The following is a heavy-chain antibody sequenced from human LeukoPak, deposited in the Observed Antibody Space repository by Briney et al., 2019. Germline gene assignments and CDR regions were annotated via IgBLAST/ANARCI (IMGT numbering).Heavy chain of an antibody. D-gene: IGHD3-10*01. CDR2: LYSDGTT. Sequence: PGGSLRLSCAASGLSDSSNYMSWVREAPGKGLEWVSVLYSDGTTYYADSVKGRFNISRDNSKNTLYLQMNSLRAEDTAVYYCVRGMGVSMLYYFDYWGQGTLVTVSS. CDR3: VRGMGVSMLYYFDY. V-gene: IGHV3-66*02. J-gene: IGHJ4*02. CDR1: GLSDSSNY.